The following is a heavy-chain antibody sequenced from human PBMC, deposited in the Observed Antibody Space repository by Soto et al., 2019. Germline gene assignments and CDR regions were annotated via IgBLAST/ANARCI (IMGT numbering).Heavy chain of an antibody. V-gene: IGHV4-39*01. CDR3: ARREPGELSRSFDY. Sequence: QLQLQESGPGLVKPSETLSLTCTVSGGSISSSSYYWGWIRQPPGKGLEWIGSIYYSGSTYYNPSLKSRVTISVDTSKNQFSLKLSSVTAADTAVYYCARREPGELSRSFDYWGQGTLVTVSS. D-gene: IGHD3-16*02. CDR1: GGSISSSSYY. CDR2: IYYSGST. J-gene: IGHJ4*02.